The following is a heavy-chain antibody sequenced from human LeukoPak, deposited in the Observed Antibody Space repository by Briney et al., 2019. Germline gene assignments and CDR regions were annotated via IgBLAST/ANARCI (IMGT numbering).Heavy chain of an antibody. J-gene: IGHJ4*02. CDR3: ARGGGSSSWATFDY. Sequence: ASVKVSCKASGGTFSSYAISWVRQAPGQGLEWMGGIIPIFGTANYAQKFQGRVTITADESTSTAYMELSSLRSEDTAVYYCARGGGSSSWATFDYWGQGTLVTVSS. V-gene: IGHV1-69*13. D-gene: IGHD6-13*01. CDR1: GGTFSSYA. CDR2: IIPIFGTA.